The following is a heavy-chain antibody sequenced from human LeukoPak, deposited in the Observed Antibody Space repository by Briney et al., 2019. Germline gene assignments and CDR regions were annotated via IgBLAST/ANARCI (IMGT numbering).Heavy chain of an antibody. CDR1: GFTFSSYA. Sequence: GRSLRLSCAASGFTFSSYAMHWVRQAPGKGLEGVAVISYDGSNKYYADSVKGRFTISRDNSKNTLYLQMNSLRAEDTAVYYCARDSGADIVVVPAASDYWGQGTLVTVSS. V-gene: IGHV3-30-3*01. CDR3: ARDSGADIVVVPAASDY. CDR2: ISYDGSNK. J-gene: IGHJ4*02. D-gene: IGHD2-2*01.